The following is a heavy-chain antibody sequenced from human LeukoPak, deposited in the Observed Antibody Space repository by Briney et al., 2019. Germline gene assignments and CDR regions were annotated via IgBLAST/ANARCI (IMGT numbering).Heavy chain of an antibody. CDR2: INHSGSI. CDR3: ARGRGLLGLGNRYCSSTSCQLTHYYYYYYMDV. D-gene: IGHD2-2*01. Sequence: SETLSLTCAVYGGSFSGYYWSWIRQPPGKGLEWIGEINHSGSINYNPSLKSRVTISVDTSKNQFSLKLSSVTAADTAVYYCARGRGLLGLGNRYCSSTSCQLTHYYYYYYMDVWGKGTTVTVSS. CDR1: GGSFSGYY. J-gene: IGHJ6*03. V-gene: IGHV4-34*01.